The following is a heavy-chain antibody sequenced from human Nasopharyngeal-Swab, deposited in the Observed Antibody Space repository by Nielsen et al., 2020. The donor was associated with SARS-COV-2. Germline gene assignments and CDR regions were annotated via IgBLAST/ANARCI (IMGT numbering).Heavy chain of an antibody. CDR2: IIPIFGTA. D-gene: IGHD2-2*01. V-gene: IGHV1-69*13. CDR1: GGTFSSYA. Sequence: SVKVSCKASGGTFSSYAISWVRQAPGQGLEWMGGIIPIFGTANYAQKFQGRVTITADESTSTAYMELSSLRSEDTAVYYCARVVPAALGGMDVWGQGTTVIVSS. CDR3: ARVVPAALGGMDV. J-gene: IGHJ6*02.